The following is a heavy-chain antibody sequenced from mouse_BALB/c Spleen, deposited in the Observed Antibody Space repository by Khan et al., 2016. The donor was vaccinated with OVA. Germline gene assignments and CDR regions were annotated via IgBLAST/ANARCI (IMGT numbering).Heavy chain of an antibody. CDR1: GYTFTSYV. D-gene: IGHD2-14*01. Sequence: EVQLQESGPEVVKPGASVKMSCKASGYTFTSYVMHWVKQKPGQGLEWIGYIYPFNDATNFNENFNGKATLPSDKSSRTAYMELSTLTSEDSAVYYCAQVGRYDVAIVNWGQGTLVTVSA. CDR2: IYPFNDAT. V-gene: IGHV1S136*01. J-gene: IGHJ3*01. CDR3: AQVGRYDVAIVN.